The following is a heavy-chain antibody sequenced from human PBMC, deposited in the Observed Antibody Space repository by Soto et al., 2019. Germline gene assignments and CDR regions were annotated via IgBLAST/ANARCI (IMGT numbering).Heavy chain of an antibody. D-gene: IGHD6-13*01. V-gene: IGHV3-30-3*01. CDR3: ARTAGGRVRGALDI. CDR2: IPNTENKK. CDR1: GFTFSSYG. J-gene: IGHJ3*02. Sequence: QVHLEESGGGVVQPGTSLRLSYVASGFTFSSYGMHWVRQAPGKGLEWVAVIPNTENKKYYADSVKGRFTISRDNSQNTLFLQMDSLMSEDTAMYYCARTAGGRVRGALDIWGQGTMVTVS.